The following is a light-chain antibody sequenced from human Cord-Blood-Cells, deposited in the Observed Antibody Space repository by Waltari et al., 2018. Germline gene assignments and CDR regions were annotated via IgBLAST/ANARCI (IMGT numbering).Light chain of an antibody. CDR3: QQYDNLRT. V-gene: IGKV1-33*01. CDR1: QDICNY. Sequence: DIQMTQSPSSLSASVGDRVTITCQASQDICNYLNWYQQKPGKAPKLLIYDASNLETVVPSRFSGSGSGTDFTFTISILQPEDIATYYWQQYDNLRTFGQGTKVEIK. CDR2: DAS. J-gene: IGKJ1*01.